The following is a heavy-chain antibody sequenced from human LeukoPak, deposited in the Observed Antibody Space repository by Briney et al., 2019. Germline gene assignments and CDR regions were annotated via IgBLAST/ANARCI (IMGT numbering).Heavy chain of an antibody. D-gene: IGHD6-13*01. CDR1: GYTVTSYG. J-gene: IGHJ3*02. V-gene: IGHV1-18*01. CDR2: ISAYNGNT. CDR3: ARPYSSSWYGAFDI. Sequence: ASVKVSCKASGYTVTSYGISWVRQSPGQGLEWMGWISAYNGNTNYAQKLQGRVTMTTDTSTSTAYMELRSLRSDDTAVYYCARPYSSSWYGAFDIWGQGTMVTVSS.